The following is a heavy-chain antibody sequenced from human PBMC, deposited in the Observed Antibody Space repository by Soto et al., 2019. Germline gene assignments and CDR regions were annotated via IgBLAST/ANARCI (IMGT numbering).Heavy chain of an antibody. CDR3: AKRACSAASCSYFDY. D-gene: IGHD2-2*01. CDR2: ISGTDGST. Sequence: GGSLRLCCAASGFTFLTNDMSWVRQAPGKGLEWVSGISGTDGSTSYTDSVKGRFTISRDDPENTLYLQMNSLRAEDTAVYYCAKRACSAASCSYFDYWGQGTLVTVSS. J-gene: IGHJ4*02. CDR1: GFTFLTND. V-gene: IGHV3-23*01.